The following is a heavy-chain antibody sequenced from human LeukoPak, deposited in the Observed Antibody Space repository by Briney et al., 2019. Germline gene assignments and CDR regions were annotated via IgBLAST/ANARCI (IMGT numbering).Heavy chain of an antibody. CDR3: AKELVVGAPCSAFDI. D-gene: IGHD1-26*01. Sequence: GGSLRLSCAASGFTFSSYGMHWVRQAPDKGLEWVAVISYDGSNKYYADSVKGRFTISRDNSKNTLYLQMNSLRAEDTAVYYCAKELVVGAPCSAFDIWGQGTMVTVSS. J-gene: IGHJ3*02. CDR2: ISYDGSNK. CDR1: GFTFSSYG. V-gene: IGHV3-30*18.